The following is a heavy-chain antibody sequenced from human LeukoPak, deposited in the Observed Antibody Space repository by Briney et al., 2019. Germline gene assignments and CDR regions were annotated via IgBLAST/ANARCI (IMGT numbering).Heavy chain of an antibody. CDR1: GFTFSTYA. D-gene: IGHD1-26*01. Sequence: GGSLRLSCAASGFTFSTYAMHWVRQAPGKGLEWVAVISYDGGSKNYGDSVKGRFTISRDNSKNTVYLQMNSLRVEDTALYYCARGIFTGGTYYGYWGQGTLVTVSS. CDR3: ARGIFTGGTYYGY. J-gene: IGHJ4*02. V-gene: IGHV3-30-3*01. CDR2: ISYDGGSK.